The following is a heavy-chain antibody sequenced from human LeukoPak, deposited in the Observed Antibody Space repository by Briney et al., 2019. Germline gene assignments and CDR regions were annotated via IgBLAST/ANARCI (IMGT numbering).Heavy chain of an antibody. J-gene: IGHJ4*02. D-gene: IGHD3-22*01. CDR1: GYSISSGYY. CDR3: ARYTANTAGYSFDF. CDR2: IQHSGVT. Sequence: SETLSLTCTVSGYSISSGYYWGWIRQPPGKGLEWIATIQHSGVTYYNPSLKSRVTISVDTSKNQFSLKLGSVPAASTAVYYCARYTANTAGYSFDFWGQGALATVSS. V-gene: IGHV4-38-2*02.